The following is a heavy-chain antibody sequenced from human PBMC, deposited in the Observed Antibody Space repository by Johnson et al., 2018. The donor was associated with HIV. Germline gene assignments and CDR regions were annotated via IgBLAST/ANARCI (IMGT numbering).Heavy chain of an antibody. CDR3: AKDRWLRLPGAEFLCDI. V-gene: IGHV3-33*06. CDR2: IWYDGSNK. Sequence: QVQLVESGGGVVQPGRSLRLSCAASGFTFSSYGMHWVRQAPGKGLEWVAVIWYDGSNKYYADSVKGRFTISRDNSKNKLYLQMNSLGAEDTAVYYWAKDRWLRLPGAEFLCDIWGQGTMVTVSS. J-gene: IGHJ3*02. CDR1: GFTFSSYG. D-gene: IGHD5-12*01.